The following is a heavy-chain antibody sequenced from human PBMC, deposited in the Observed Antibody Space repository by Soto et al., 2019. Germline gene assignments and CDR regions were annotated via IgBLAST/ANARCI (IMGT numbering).Heavy chain of an antibody. J-gene: IGHJ6*04. Sequence: PGGSLRLSCAASGFTFSSYSMNWVRQAPGKGLEWVSSISSSSSYIYYADSVKGRFTISRDNAKNSLYLQMNSLRAEDTAVYYCARSAGGSNSWYYYYGMDVWGKGTTFTVSS. D-gene: IGHD6-13*01. CDR3: ARSAGGSNSWYYYYGMDV. V-gene: IGHV3-21*01. CDR1: GFTFSSYS. CDR2: ISSSSSYI.